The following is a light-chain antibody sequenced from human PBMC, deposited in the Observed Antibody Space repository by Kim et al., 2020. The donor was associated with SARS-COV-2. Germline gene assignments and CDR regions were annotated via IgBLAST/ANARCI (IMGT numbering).Light chain of an antibody. CDR2: DAS. Sequence: DIQMTQSPSTLSASVGDRVTITCRASQSISSWLAWYQQKPGKAPKLLIYDASSLESGVPSRFSGSGSGSEFTLTISSLQPDDFATYYCQPYDSYSPWTFGQGTEVEIK. V-gene: IGKV1-5*01. J-gene: IGKJ1*01. CDR1: QSISSW. CDR3: QPYDSYSPWT.